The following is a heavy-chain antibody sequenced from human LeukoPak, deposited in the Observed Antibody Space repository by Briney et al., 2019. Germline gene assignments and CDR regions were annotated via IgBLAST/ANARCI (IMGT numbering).Heavy chain of an antibody. D-gene: IGHD1-26*01. Sequence: GGSLRLSCAASGFSFISYWMIWVRQAPGKGLEWVANIKQDGSEKNYVDSVKGRFTVSRDNAKNSLYLQMSSLRVEDTAVYYCATEGIVGGGAHFDYWGQGTLVTVSS. CDR3: ATEGIVGGGAHFDY. CDR2: IKQDGSEK. V-gene: IGHV3-7*01. J-gene: IGHJ4*02. CDR1: GFSFISYW.